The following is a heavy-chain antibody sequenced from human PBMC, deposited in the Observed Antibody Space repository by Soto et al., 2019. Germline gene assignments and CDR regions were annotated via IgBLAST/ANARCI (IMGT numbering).Heavy chain of an antibody. D-gene: IGHD2-2*01. J-gene: IGHJ4*02. CDR2: ISGSGGST. V-gene: IGHV3-23*01. CDR1: GFTFSSYA. CDR3: AKVGGYCSSTSCYPFDY. Sequence: GGSLRLSCAASGFTFSSYAMSWVRQAPGKGLEWVSAISGSGGSTYYADSVKGRFTISRDNSKNTLYLQMNSLRAEDTAVYYCAKVGGYCSSTSCYPFDYWGQGTLVTVSS.